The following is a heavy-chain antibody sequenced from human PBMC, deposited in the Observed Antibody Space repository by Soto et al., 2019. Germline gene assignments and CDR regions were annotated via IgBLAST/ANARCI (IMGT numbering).Heavy chain of an antibody. CDR3: AGEAGMGDDYCAH. CDR2: TLAGNANT. D-gene: IGHD5-12*01. V-gene: IGHV1-3*01. CDR1: GYTVSDYG. J-gene: IGHJ1*01. Sequence: VSVKVSCKASGYTVSDYGMHWVRQAPGQRLEWMGWTLAGNANTIFSQNFQGRAPSTRDRSASTAYMKPSTLRSEDTPFYDGAGEAGMGDDYCAHWARGTRGT.